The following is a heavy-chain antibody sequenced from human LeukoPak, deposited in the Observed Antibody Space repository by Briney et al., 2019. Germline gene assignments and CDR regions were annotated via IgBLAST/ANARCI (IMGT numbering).Heavy chain of an antibody. D-gene: IGHD5-18*01. CDR1: GYTFTSYD. J-gene: IGHJ4*02. V-gene: IGHV1-8*01. Sequence: EASVKVSCKTSGYTFTSYDINWVRQATGPGLEWVGWMSPNSGNSGYAQKFQGRVTMTTNASISTAYMELSSLRSEDTAVYYCTRGATAWRLHYWGQGTLVTVSS. CDR3: TRGATAWRLHY. CDR2: MSPNSGNS.